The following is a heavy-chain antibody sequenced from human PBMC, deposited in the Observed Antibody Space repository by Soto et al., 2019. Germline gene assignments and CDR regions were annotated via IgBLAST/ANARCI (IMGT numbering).Heavy chain of an antibody. J-gene: IGHJ3*02. CDR2: MNPKSGGA. D-gene: IGHD2-15*01. Sequence: ASVNVSCKTSGYTFTDYYTHWVRQAPGQGLEWMGWMNPKSGGAYFAQKFQGRVTLTRDTSIGTAYIEVNSLTSDDTAVYFCTRENIENSDRLYDAFDIWGEGTTVTVSS. CDR3: TRENIENSDRLYDAFDI. CDR1: GYTFTDYY. V-gene: IGHV1-2*02.